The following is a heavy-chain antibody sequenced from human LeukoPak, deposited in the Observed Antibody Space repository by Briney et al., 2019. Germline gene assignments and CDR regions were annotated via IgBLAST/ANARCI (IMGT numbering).Heavy chain of an antibody. D-gene: IGHD4-11*01. CDR3: ARAQHYSNYSPPKISSYYTDV. Sequence: SVKLSCKASVGTFSSYAISWVRQAPGQGLEWMGGIFPLFGTANYAQHFQGRVTITTDESTSTSYMELGSLRSEDTAVYYCARAQHYSNYSPPKISSYYTDVWGKGTTVTVSS. CDR1: VGTFSSYA. J-gene: IGHJ6*03. CDR2: IFPLFGTA. V-gene: IGHV1-69*05.